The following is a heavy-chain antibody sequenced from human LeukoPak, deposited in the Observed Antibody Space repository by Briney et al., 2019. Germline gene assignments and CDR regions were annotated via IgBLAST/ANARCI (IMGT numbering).Heavy chain of an antibody. V-gene: IGHV3-30*18. CDR3: AEVVSGY. CDR1: GFTFSSYG. Sequence: GGSLRLSCAASGFTFSSYGMHWVRQAPGKGLEWVAVISYDGSNKYYADSVKGRFTISRDNSKNTLYLQMNSLRAEDTAVYYCAEVVSGYWGQGTLVTVSS. J-gene: IGHJ4*02. D-gene: IGHD2-21*01. CDR2: ISYDGSNK.